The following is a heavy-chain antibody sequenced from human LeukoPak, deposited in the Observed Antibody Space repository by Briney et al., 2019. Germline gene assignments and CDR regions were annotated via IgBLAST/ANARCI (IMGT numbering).Heavy chain of an antibody. Sequence: GASVKVSCKASGYAFTGYYMHWVRQAPGQGLEWMGWINPNSGGTNYAQKFQGRVTMTRDTSISTAYMELSRLRSDDTAVYYCARYDSSGSPGITDYWGQGTLVTVSS. V-gene: IGHV1-2*02. CDR1: GYAFTGYY. D-gene: IGHD3-22*01. J-gene: IGHJ4*02. CDR3: ARYDSSGSPGITDY. CDR2: INPNSGGT.